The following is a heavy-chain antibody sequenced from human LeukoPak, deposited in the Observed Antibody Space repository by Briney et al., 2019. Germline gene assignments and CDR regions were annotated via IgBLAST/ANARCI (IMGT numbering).Heavy chain of an antibody. Sequence: GGSLRLSCAASGFTFSSYAMSWVRQAAGKGLEWVSGLSGSGSSIYYADSVKGRFTISRDNSKNTLYLQMNSLRAEDTAIYYCAKGNVIVVVDYIGGLGTLVTVSS. CDR1: GFTFSSYA. V-gene: IGHV3-23*01. CDR3: AKGNVIVVVDYI. D-gene: IGHD3-22*01. CDR2: LSGSGSSI. J-gene: IGHJ4*02.